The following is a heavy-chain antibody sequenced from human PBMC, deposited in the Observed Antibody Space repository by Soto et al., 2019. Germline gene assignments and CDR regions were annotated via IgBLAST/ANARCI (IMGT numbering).Heavy chain of an antibody. CDR1: GYTFTGYY. V-gene: IGHV1-2*02. Sequence: GASVKVSCKASGYTFTGYYLHWVRQAPGQGLEWMGWINPNSGGTNYAQKFQGRVTMTRDTSISTAYMELSRLRSDDTAVYYCARRFTMVRGVTHPVDYGMDVWGQGTTVTVSS. D-gene: IGHD3-10*01. CDR3: ARRFTMVRGVTHPVDYGMDV. CDR2: INPNSGGT. J-gene: IGHJ6*02.